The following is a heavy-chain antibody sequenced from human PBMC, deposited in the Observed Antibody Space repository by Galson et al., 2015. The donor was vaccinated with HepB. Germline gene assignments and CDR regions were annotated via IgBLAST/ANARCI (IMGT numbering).Heavy chain of an antibody. V-gene: IGHV1-46*01. CDR1: GYTFTSDY. CDR2: VNHYGGST. D-gene: IGHD3-3*01. CDR3: ARDRRLFGVVLDY. Sequence: SVKVSCKASGYTFTSDYMHWVRQAPGQGLEWMGIVNHYGGSTTYAQKFQGRVTMTWDTSTTTVYMELSSLGSDDTAVYYCARDRRLFGVVLDYWGQGTLVSVSS. J-gene: IGHJ4*02.